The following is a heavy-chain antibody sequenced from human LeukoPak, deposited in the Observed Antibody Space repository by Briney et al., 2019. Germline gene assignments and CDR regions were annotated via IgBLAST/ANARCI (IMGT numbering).Heavy chain of an antibody. D-gene: IGHD1-26*01. CDR3: AKDRHLFGTGSYYYFDL. CDR1: GFTFSSNN. Sequence: GRSPRLSCASSGFTFSSNNMHWVRQAPGMGLEWVAAIWYDGTNKYYADSVKGRFTISRDNSKNTLFLQMNSLRAEDTAVYYCAKDRHLFGTGSYYYFDLWGQGTLVTVSS. CDR2: IWYDGTNK. J-gene: IGHJ4*02. V-gene: IGHV3-33*03.